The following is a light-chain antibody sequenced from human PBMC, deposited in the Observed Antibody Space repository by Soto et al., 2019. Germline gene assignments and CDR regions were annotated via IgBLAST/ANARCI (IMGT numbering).Light chain of an antibody. J-gene: IGKJ1*01. CDR1: QSIGIW. Sequence: IQMTQSPSTLSASVGDRATLTCRASQSIGIWLAWYQQKPGKAPRFLIYKASSLESGVPSRFSGSGYGTDFTLTISSLQPDDLASYYYQQYNDYSWTFGQGTKVEIK. V-gene: IGKV1-5*03. CDR3: QQYNDYSWT. CDR2: KAS.